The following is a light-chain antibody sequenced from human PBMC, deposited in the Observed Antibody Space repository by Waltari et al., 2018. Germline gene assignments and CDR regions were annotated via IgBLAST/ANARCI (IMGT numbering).Light chain of an antibody. V-gene: IGLV2-14*03. CDR1: SSDVGGSNY. J-gene: IGLJ2*01. CDR3: SSWTDSDSLKLL. Sequence: QSALTQPASVSGSPGQSITISCTGTSSDVGGSNYVSWYQQHPGKVPQLMIYDVTNRTSGVSNRFSGSESGNTASLTISGLQAEDEADYYCSSWTDSDSLKLLFGGGTKLTVL. CDR2: DVT.